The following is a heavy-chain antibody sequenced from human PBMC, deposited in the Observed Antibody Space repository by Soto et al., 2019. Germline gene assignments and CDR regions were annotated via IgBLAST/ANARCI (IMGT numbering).Heavy chain of an antibody. Sequence: ASVNVSCKASGYTFTSYGIHWVRQAPGQRLEWMGWINAANGDTKYSPKFQGRVTITRDTSASTAYMELSSLRSEDTAVYYCAREGFCCGGSCYSAPNYCGMEAGGQGTTLTVS. CDR3: AREGFCCGGSCYSAPNYCGMEA. CDR2: INAANGDT. V-gene: IGHV1-3*01. J-gene: IGHJ6*02. CDR1: GYTFTSYG. D-gene: IGHD2-15*01.